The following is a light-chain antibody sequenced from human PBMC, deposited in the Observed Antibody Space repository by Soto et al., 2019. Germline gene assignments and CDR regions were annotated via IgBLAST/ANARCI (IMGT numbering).Light chain of an antibody. CDR3: QQYGSSPLIS. CDR2: GAA. V-gene: IGKV3-20*01. Sequence: GLTQSPGTLSLSPGESATLSCRASQTVSITYLTGYQQKPGQAPRLLIFGAAKRATGIPDRFSGSGSGRDFTLTISGLEPEDFAVYYCQQYGSSPLISFGQGTRLEIK. CDR1: QTVSITY. J-gene: IGKJ5*01.